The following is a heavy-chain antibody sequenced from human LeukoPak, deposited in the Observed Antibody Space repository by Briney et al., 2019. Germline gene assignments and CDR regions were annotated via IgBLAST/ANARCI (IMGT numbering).Heavy chain of an antibody. CDR3: ARIAVAGTGNVAFDI. Sequence: GGSLRLSCAASGFTFSSYAMSWVRQAPGRGLEWVAVISYDGSNKYYADSVKGRFTISRDNSKNTLYLQMNSLRAEDTAVYYCARIAVAGTGNVAFDIWGQGTMVTVSS. V-gene: IGHV3-30-3*01. CDR1: GFTFSSYA. CDR2: ISYDGSNK. D-gene: IGHD6-19*01. J-gene: IGHJ3*02.